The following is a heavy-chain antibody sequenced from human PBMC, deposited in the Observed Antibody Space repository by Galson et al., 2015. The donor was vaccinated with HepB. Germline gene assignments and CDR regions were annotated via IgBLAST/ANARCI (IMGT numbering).Heavy chain of an antibody. Sequence: SLRLSCAASGFTFSNAWMSWVRQAPGKGLEWVGRIKSKTDGGTTDYAAPVKGRFTISRDDSKNTLYLQMNSLKTEDTAVYYCTTVITFGGVIFDMGGQGTMVTVSS. V-gene: IGHV3-15*01. D-gene: IGHD3-16*02. J-gene: IGHJ3*02. CDR3: TTVITFGGVIFDM. CDR2: IKSKTDGGTT. CDR1: GFTFSNAW.